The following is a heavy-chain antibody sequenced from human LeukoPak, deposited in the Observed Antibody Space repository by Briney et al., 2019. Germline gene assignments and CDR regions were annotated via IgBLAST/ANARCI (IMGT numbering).Heavy chain of an antibody. D-gene: IGHD2-8*01. Sequence: GGSLRLSCEASGSSLSSYAFAWVRQGPGKGLEWVAAATSGGGGTHFADSVKGRFTISRDNTKNTMYLQMNSLRVEDTAMYFCGSDPNGDYVGALGYWGRGALVTVSS. CDR2: ATSGGGGT. CDR3: GSDPNGDYVGALGY. CDR1: GSSLSSYA. J-gene: IGHJ4*01. V-gene: IGHV3-23*01.